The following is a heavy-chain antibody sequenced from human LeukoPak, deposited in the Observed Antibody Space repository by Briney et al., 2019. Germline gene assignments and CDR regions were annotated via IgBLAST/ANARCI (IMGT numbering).Heavy chain of an antibody. J-gene: IGHJ6*03. CDR1: GDSISSFY. D-gene: IGHD3-10*01. CDR3: ARVEEGYGSGRRENYYYYYMDV. V-gene: IGHV4-4*07. Sequence: PSETLSLTCTVSGDSISSFYWNWIRQPAGKGLEWIGRIFISGITNYNPSLKSRVTLSVDTSKNQFSLKLNSVTAADTAVYYCARVEEGYGSGRRENYYYYYMDVWGKGTTVTISS. CDR2: IFISGIT.